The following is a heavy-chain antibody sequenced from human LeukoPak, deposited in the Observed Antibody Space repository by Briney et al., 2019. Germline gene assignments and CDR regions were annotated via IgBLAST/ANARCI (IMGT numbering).Heavy chain of an antibody. Sequence: GGSLRLSGAASGFTFIDYDMHWVRQVIGKGLEWVSAIGIRGDTHYSGSVKGRFTISRENAESSLYLQINSLRAEDTAVYYCARGGIQVSGIDEFDYWGQGTLVTVSS. CDR1: GFTFIDYD. CDR2: IGIRGDT. D-gene: IGHD6-19*01. V-gene: IGHV3-13*01. J-gene: IGHJ4*02. CDR3: ARGGIQVSGIDEFDY.